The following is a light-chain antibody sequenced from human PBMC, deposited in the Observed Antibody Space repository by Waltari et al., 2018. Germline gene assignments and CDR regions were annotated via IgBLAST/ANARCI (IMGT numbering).Light chain of an antibody. Sequence: QSALTQPASVSGSPGQSITISCTGTSSDVGGYDYVSWYQPPPGQAPQLLIFDVRYRPSGVSPRFSGSKSGNTASLTISGLQAEDEADYSCSSYTSTSTLVFGSGTKVTVL. V-gene: IGLV2-14*03. CDR3: SSYTSTSTLV. CDR1: SSDVGGYDY. J-gene: IGLJ1*01. CDR2: DVR.